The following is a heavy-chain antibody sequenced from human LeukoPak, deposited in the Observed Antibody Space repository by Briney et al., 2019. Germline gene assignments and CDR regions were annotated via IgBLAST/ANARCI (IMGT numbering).Heavy chain of an antibody. CDR1: GVSISNYF. J-gene: IGHJ6*02. CDR3: ARVGGGNYSSYGKDV. D-gene: IGHD2-15*01. Sequence: SETLSLTCTVSGVSISNYFWSWVRQPPGKGLEWVGYIYYSGSTNYNPSLKSRVTISVDTSNSQFSPKLNSVTAADTAVYYCARVGGGNYSSYGKDVWGQGITVTVSS. V-gene: IGHV4-59*01. CDR2: IYYSGST.